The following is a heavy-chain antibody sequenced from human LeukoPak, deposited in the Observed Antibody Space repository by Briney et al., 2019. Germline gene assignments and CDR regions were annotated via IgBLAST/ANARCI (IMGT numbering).Heavy chain of an antibody. D-gene: IGHD6-6*01. CDR2: IRYDGSNK. CDR3: AKDLSYSSSSGPRFDY. Sequence: GGSLRLSCAASGFTFSSYGMHWVRQAPGKGLEWVAFIRYDGSNKHYADSVKGRFTISRDNSKNTLYLQMNSLRAEDTAVYYCAKDLSYSSSSGPRFDYWGQGTLVTVSS. J-gene: IGHJ4*02. CDR1: GFTFSSYG. V-gene: IGHV3-30*02.